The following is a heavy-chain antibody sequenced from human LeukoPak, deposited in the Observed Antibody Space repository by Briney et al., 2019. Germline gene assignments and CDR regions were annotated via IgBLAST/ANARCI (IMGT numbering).Heavy chain of an antibody. CDR1: GFTFSNYD. V-gene: IGHV3-30*17. CDR2: ISSGGTYE. D-gene: IGHD3-10*01. Sequence: GKSLRLSCAASGFTFSNYDMHGVRQAPGKGLEWVSLISSGGTYEYYADSVKGRFTNSRDNSKNTLYLQLNSLRTKDTAVYYCARDSTYYYDSGSSGPHYFDNWGQGTLVTVSS. J-gene: IGHJ4*02. CDR3: ARDSTYYYDSGSSGPHYFDN.